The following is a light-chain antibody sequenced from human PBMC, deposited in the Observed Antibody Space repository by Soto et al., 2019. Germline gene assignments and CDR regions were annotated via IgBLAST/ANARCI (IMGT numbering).Light chain of an antibody. CDR1: QSISRS. CDR2: AAS. V-gene: IGKV3-20*01. CDR3: QQYGSSRIT. J-gene: IGKJ5*01. Sequence: EIVLTQSPAILSVSPGERATLSCRASQSISRSLAWYQQKPGQAPRLLICAASSRATGIPDRFSGSGSGTDFTLTISRLEPEDFAVYYCQQYGSSRITFGQGTRLEIK.